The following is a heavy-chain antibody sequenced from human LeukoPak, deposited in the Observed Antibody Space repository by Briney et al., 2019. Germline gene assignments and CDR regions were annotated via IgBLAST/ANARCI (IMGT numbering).Heavy chain of an antibody. J-gene: IGHJ5*02. CDR3: ARGSYCGGDCYGWVDP. D-gene: IGHD2-21*02. CDR1: GYTFTSYY. Sequence: ASVKVSCKASGYTFTSYYMHWVRQAPGQGLEWMGIINPSGGSTSYAQKFQGRVTMTRDMSTSTVYMELSSLTSDDSAVYYCARGSYCGGDCYGWVDPWGQGTLVIVSS. V-gene: IGHV1-46*01. CDR2: INPSGGST.